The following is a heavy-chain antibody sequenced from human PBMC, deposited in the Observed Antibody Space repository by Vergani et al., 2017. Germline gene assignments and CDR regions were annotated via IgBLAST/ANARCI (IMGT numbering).Heavy chain of an antibody. CDR1: GFTFSSYS. D-gene: IGHD3-10*01. Sequence: EVQLVESGGGLVKPGGSLRLSCAASGFTFSSYSMNWVRQAPGKGLEWVSSISSSSSYIDYADSVKGRFTISRDNAKNSLYLQMNSLRAEATAVYYCASDRFRWYGELPDHDAFDVWGQGTMVTVSS. J-gene: IGHJ3*01. V-gene: IGHV3-21*01. CDR3: ASDRFRWYGELPDHDAFDV. CDR2: ISSSSSYI.